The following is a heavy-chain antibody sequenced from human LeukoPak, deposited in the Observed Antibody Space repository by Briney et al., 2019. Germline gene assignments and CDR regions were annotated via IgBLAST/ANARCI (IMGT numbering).Heavy chain of an antibody. V-gene: IGHV3-66*01. Sequence: GGSRRLSWAAPGFTLGGYRINWVGQAPGKGLEGVSVFYSGGDTYYADSVKGRFTISRDNSKNMVYLQMNSLRAEDTAVYYCTTAHLYSGIWYGRDYWGQGTLVTVSS. J-gene: IGHJ4*02. CDR1: GFTLGGYR. D-gene: IGHD6-13*01. CDR3: TTAHLYSGIWYGRDY. CDR2: FYSGGDT.